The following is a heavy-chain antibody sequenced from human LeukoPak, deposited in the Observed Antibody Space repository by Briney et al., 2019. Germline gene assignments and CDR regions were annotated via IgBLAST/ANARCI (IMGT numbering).Heavy chain of an antibody. CDR3: AKFWEYSSSSPIDY. V-gene: IGHV3-30*18. CDR2: ISYDRSNK. J-gene: IGHJ4*02. Sequence: PGGSLRLSCAAPGFTFSSYGMHWVRQAPGKGLEWVAVISYDRSNKYYADSVKGRFTISRDNSKNTLYLQMNSLRAEDTAVYYCAKFWEYSSSSPIDYWGQGTLVTVSS. D-gene: IGHD6-6*01. CDR1: GFTFSSYG.